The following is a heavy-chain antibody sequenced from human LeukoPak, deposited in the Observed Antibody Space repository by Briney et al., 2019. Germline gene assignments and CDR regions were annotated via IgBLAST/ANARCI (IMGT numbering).Heavy chain of an antibody. D-gene: IGHD1-26*01. CDR1: GGSISSYY. J-gene: IGHJ4*02. CDR3: ARGGGSYYFDY. V-gene: IGHV4-59*01. CDR2: IYYSGST. Sequence: EPSETLSLTCTVSGGSISSYYWSWIRQPPGKGLEWIGYIYYSGSTNYNPSLKSRVTISVDTSKNQFSLKLSSVTAADTAVYYCARGGGSYYFDYWGQGTLVTVSP.